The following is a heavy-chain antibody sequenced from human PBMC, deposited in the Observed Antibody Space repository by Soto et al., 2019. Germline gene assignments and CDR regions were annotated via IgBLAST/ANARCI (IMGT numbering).Heavy chain of an antibody. V-gene: IGHV4-34*11. Sequence: SETLSLTCAVYAGSFSHYYWSWIRQPPGKGLEWIGFIYNSGSTYYNSSLKSRVTISVDRSKNHFFLNLTSVTAADTAVYYCATYRKFFQIWGQGTKVTVSS. CDR2: IYNSGST. CDR1: AGSFSHYY. CDR3: ATYRKFFQI. J-gene: IGHJ3*02.